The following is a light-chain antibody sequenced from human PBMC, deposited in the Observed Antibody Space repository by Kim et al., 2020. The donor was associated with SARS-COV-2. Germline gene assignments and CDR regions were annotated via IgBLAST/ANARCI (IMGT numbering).Light chain of an antibody. CDR2: DIS. Sequence: EIVLTQSPATLSLSPGERVTLSCRASQNIGKYIAWHQQKPGQAPRLLIYDISNRVAGTPARFTGSGSGTDFTLTISSLEPEDFAVYYCQQRAIWPITFGRGTRLEIK. J-gene: IGKJ5*01. CDR1: QNIGKY. V-gene: IGKV3-11*01. CDR3: QQRAIWPIT.